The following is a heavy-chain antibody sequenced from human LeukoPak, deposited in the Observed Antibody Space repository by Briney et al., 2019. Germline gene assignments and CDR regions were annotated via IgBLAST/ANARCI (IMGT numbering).Heavy chain of an antibody. J-gene: IGHJ4*02. V-gene: IGHV1-69*04. CDR2: IIPILGIA. CDR1: GGTFSSYT. Sequence: SVKVSCKASGGTFSSYTISWVRQAPGQGLEWMGRIIPILGIANYAQKFQGRVTITADKSTSTAYRELSSLRSEDTAVYYCARDRKYSSGWYLGYWGQGTLVTVSS. D-gene: IGHD6-19*01. CDR3: ARDRKYSSGWYLGY.